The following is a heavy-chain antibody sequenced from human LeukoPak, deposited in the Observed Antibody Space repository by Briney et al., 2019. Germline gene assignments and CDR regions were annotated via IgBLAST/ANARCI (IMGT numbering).Heavy chain of an antibody. CDR1: GDSVSRNSAV. CDR3: ARESDTGYVNF. D-gene: IGHD5-12*01. Sequence: SQTLSLTCAISGDSVSRNSAVWTWIRQSPSRGLERLGRTYYRSKWYNDYAESVKSRMTINPDTSKNQFSLQLNSVTPEDTAIYYCARESDTGYVNFWGQGTLVTVSS. CDR2: TYYRSKWYN. V-gene: IGHV6-1*01. J-gene: IGHJ4*02.